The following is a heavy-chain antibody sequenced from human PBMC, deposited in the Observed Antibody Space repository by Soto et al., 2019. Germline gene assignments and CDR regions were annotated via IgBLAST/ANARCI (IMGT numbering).Heavy chain of an antibody. CDR3: AKDIEPAGLFFDY. V-gene: IGHV3-73*01. CDR1: GFSFSDSA. CDR2: IGSKGQNYAT. D-gene: IGHD6-13*01. J-gene: IGHJ4*01. Sequence: PGGSLXLSCAASGFSFSDSAMHWVRQASGKGLGWVGRIGSKGQNYATTYAASVKGRFIISTDESKNTAHLQMNSLKTEDTAVYYCAKDIEPAGLFFDYWGQGTLVTVSS.